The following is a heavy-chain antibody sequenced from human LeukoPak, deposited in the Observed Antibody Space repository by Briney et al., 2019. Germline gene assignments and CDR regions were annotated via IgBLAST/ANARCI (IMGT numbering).Heavy chain of an antibody. CDR1: GYTFISYG. CDR2: TSGDNVNA. Sequence: DSVKVSCKASGYTFISYGISWVRQAPGQGLEWMGWTSGDNVNAYYAQKFLGRVTMTTDTSTTAAYMELRGLRFDDTGVYYCARDWGWRARRDLLDPWGQGTRVTVSS. V-gene: IGHV1-18*01. J-gene: IGHJ5*02. CDR3: ARDWGWRARRDLLDP. D-gene: IGHD3-16*01.